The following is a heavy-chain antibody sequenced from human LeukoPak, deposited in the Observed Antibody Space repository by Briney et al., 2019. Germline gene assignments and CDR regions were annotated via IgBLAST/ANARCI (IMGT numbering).Heavy chain of an antibody. J-gene: IGHJ6*02. CDR3: ARDLPGSGLYYYYGMDV. CDR2: FYSGGST. D-gene: IGHD3-22*01. V-gene: IGHV3-53*01. Sequence: GGSLRLSCAASGFTVSSNYMSWVRQAPGKGLEWVSVFYSGGSTYYADSVKGRFTISRDNPKNTLYLQMNSLRAEDTAVYYCARDLPGSGLYYYYGMDVWGQGTTVTVSS. CDR1: GFTVSSNY.